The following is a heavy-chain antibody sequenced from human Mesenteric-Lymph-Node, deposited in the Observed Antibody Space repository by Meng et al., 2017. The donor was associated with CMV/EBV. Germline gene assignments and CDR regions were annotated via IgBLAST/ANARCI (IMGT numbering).Heavy chain of an antibody. V-gene: IGHV3-74*01. CDR3: ARETGPFDY. CDR1: GFTFSTYW. Sequence: GGSLRLSCATSGFTFSTYWMHWVRQAPGKGLVWVSRINRDGSSTSYADSVKGRFTISRDNARDTLYLQKNSLRAEDTAVYYCARETGPFDYWGQGTLVTVSS. CDR2: INRDGSST. D-gene: IGHD1-1*01. J-gene: IGHJ4*02.